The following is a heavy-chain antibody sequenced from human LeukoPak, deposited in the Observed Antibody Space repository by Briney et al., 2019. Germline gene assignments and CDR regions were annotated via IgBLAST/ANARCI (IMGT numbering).Heavy chain of an antibody. CDR1: GIPLRGYA. J-gene: IGHJ4*02. Sequence: GGSLRLSCAGAGIPLRGYAMSWVRQAPGKGLEWVSAMSGSGDSTLYADSVRGRFTISRDDSKNTLYLQMNNLRVEDTAVYYCAKDNYTDSYYPFDYWGQGTLVTVSS. CDR2: MSGSGDST. D-gene: IGHD1-26*01. V-gene: IGHV3-23*01. CDR3: AKDNYTDSYYPFDY.